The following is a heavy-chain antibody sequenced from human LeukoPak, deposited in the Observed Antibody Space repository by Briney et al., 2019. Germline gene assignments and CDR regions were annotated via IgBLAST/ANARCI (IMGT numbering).Heavy chain of an antibody. D-gene: IGHD3-3*01. Sequence: PGGSLRLSCAASGFTFSSYAMPWVRQAPGKGLEWVSSISSSSSYIYYADSVKGRFTISRDNAKNSLYLQMNSLRAEDTAVYYCARDVVHYDFWSEDYGMDVWGQGTTVTVSS. V-gene: IGHV3-21*01. J-gene: IGHJ6*02. CDR1: GFTFSSYA. CDR3: ARDVVHYDFWSEDYGMDV. CDR2: ISSSSSYI.